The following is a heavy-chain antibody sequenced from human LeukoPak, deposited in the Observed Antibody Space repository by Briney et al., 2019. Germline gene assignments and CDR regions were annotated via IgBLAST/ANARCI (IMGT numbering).Heavy chain of an antibody. D-gene: IGHD4-17*01. Sequence: SETLSLTCTVSGGSINSRSYYWGWIRQPPGKGLEWIGSVYYGGTTYYNPSLKSRVTISEDTSKNQFSLKLSSVTAADTAVYYCAGRATTVTTGYYYYYMDVWGKGTTVTVSS. V-gene: IGHV4-39*01. CDR1: GGSINSRSYY. CDR2: VYYGGTT. J-gene: IGHJ6*03. CDR3: AGRATTVTTGYYYYYMDV.